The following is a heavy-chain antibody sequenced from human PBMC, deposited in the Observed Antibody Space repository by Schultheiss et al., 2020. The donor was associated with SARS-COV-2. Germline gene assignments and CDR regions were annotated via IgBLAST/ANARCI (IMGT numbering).Heavy chain of an antibody. Sequence: GESLKISCKGSGYSFTSYWIGWVRQMPGKGLEWMGIIYPGDSDTRYSPSFQGQVTISADKSISTAYLQWSSLKASDTAMYYCARRSPPLYSSSCTFDYWGQVTLVTVSS. J-gene: IGHJ4*02. CDR1: GYSFTSYW. CDR2: IYPGDSDT. CDR3: ARRSPPLYSSSCTFDY. V-gene: IGHV5-51*01. D-gene: IGHD6-13*01.